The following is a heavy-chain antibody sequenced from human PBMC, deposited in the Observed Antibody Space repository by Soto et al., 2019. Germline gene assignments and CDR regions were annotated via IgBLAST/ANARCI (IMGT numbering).Heavy chain of an antibody. V-gene: IGHV3-74*01. J-gene: IGHJ4*02. CDR2: ISTDGSST. Sequence: PGGSLRLSCAASGFTFSSNWMHWLRQAPEKGLMWVSRISTDGSSTNYADSVKGRFTVSRDNARNTLYLQMDSLRAEDTAVYYCARNKDGVGYWGQGTLVTVSS. CDR1: GFTFSSNW. CDR3: ARNKDGVGY.